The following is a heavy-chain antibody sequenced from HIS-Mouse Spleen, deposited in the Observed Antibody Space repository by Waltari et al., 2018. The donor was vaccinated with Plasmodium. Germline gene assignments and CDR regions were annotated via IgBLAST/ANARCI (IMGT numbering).Heavy chain of an antibody. CDR3: ARDYSGSYYFDY. Sequence: QLQLQASGPGLVKPSETLSLTCTVSGGSISSSSYYWGGIRQPPGKGLEWIGSIYYSGSTYYNPSLKSRVTISVDTSKNQFSLKLSSVTAADTAVYYCARDYSGSYYFDYWGQGTLVTVSS. CDR2: IYYSGST. CDR1: GGSISSSSYY. J-gene: IGHJ4*02. V-gene: IGHV4-39*07. D-gene: IGHD1-26*01.